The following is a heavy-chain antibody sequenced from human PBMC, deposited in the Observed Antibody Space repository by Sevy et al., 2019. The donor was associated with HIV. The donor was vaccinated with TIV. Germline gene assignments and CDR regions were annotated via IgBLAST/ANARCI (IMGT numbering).Heavy chain of an antibody. CDR2: IYYSGST. V-gene: IGHV4-59*01. Sequence: SETLSLTCTVSGGSISNYFWSWIRQPPGKGLEWIGYIYYSGSTNYNPSLKSRVTISVDTSKNQFSLKLSSVTAGDTAVYYCARESIGAVGDFDYWGQGTLVTVSS. CDR3: ARESIGAVGDFDY. D-gene: IGHD6-13*01. CDR1: GGSISNYF. J-gene: IGHJ4*02.